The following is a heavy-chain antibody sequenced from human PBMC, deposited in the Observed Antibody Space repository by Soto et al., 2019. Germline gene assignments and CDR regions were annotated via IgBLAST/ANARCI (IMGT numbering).Heavy chain of an antibody. J-gene: IGHJ4*02. Sequence: QITLKESGPTLVKSTQTLTLTCTFSGFSLTTDGEGVGWVRQSPGEALEWLALIYWDDDEGYSPFLKTRHTITKDISRSQVVLVMTSMEPVDTGTYFCAHSRNLITDDAQVGDFDYWGQGT. CDR3: AHSRNLITDDAQVGDFDY. D-gene: IGHD1-26*01. V-gene: IGHV2-5*02. CDR2: IYWDDDE. CDR1: GFSLTTDGEG.